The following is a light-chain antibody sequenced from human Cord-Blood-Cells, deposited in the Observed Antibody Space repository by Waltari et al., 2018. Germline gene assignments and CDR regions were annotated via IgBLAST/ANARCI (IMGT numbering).Light chain of an antibody. CDR1: SSDVGGYNY. Sequence: QSALTQPASVSGSPGQSITISCTGTSSDVGGYNYVSWYQQHPGQAPKLMIYDVSNRAFGVSDRLSGSKFGNTASLTISGLQAEDEADYYCSSYTSSSTLVVFGGGTKLTVL. J-gene: IGLJ2*01. CDR3: SSYTSSSTLVV. V-gene: IGLV2-14*01. CDR2: DVS.